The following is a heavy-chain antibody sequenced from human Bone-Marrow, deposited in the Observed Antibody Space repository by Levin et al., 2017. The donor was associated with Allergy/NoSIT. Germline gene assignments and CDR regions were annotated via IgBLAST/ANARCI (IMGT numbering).Heavy chain of an antibody. J-gene: IGHJ4*02. CDR3: AGVRDSYGYLPLDY. D-gene: IGHD5-18*01. CDR1: GGSMSPYY. V-gene: IGHV4-59*01. Sequence: SETLSLTCSVSGGSMSPYYWSWIRQTPGRRLEWIGYIFHSGSTSYNPSLEGRVTISIDKSRTQFSLKLTSVTAADTALYFCAGVRDSYGYLPLDYWGQGALVIVST. CDR2: IFHSGST.